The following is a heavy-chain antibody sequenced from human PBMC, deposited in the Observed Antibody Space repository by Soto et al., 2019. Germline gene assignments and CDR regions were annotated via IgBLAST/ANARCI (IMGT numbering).Heavy chain of an antibody. J-gene: IGHJ4*02. CDR3: ARSPRSSPYFDY. Sequence: PGESQKISWQCSGCTFFDFWVGWVRQLPGKGLEWMGIIYPGDHETRYSPSFHGKVTISADKSINTAYLQWNSLEASDSAFYFCARSPRSSPYFDYWGQGALVPGSS. D-gene: IGHD6-13*01. V-gene: IGHV5-51*01. CDR1: GCTFFDFW. CDR2: IYPGDHET.